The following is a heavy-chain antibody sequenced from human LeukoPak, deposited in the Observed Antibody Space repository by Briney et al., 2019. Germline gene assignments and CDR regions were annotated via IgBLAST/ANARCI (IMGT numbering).Heavy chain of an antibody. CDR3: AQGGYFAFDF. V-gene: IGHV3-23*01. CDR1: GFTFSTYD. CDR2: INRSGRT. D-gene: IGHD2-2*03. Sequence: GGSLRLSCVASGFTFSTYDMQWVRQAPGKGLEWVSGINRSGRTYYADSVKGRFTISRDNSKSTLDLEMNSLRAEDTAVYYCAQGGYFAFDFWGQGTMVTVSS. J-gene: IGHJ3*01.